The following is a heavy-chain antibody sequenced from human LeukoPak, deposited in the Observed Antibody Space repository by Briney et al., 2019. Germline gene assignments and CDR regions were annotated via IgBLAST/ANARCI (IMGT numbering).Heavy chain of an antibody. CDR2: IKRDESEK. V-gene: IGHV3-7*01. CDR3: ARDGKTGYCSTTSCYTNHYFDY. D-gene: IGHD2-2*02. CDR1: GFTFSSYW. J-gene: IGHJ4*02. Sequence: GGSLRLSCAASGFTFSSYWMAWVRQAPGKGLEWVANIKRDESEKFYVDSVKGRFTISRDNAKNSLYLQMNSLRAEDTAVYYCARDGKTGYCSTTSCYTNHYFDYWGQGTLVTVSS.